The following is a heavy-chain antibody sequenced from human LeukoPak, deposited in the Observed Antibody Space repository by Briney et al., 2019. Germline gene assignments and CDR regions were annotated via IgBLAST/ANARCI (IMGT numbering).Heavy chain of an antibody. CDR1: GYTFNGYY. Sequence: ASVKVSCTASGYTFNGYYIHWVRPAPGQGLEWMGWINPNSGGTNYAQKFQGRVTMTRDTSISTAYMELSRLRSDDTAVFYCATSSGWKSNIDYWGQGTLVTVSS. V-gene: IGHV1-2*02. J-gene: IGHJ4*02. CDR3: ATSSGWKSNIDY. D-gene: IGHD6-19*01. CDR2: INPNSGGT.